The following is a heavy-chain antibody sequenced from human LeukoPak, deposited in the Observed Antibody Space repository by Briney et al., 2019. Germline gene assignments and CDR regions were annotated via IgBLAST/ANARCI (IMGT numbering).Heavy chain of an antibody. CDR3: ASPPRSMTTVVTPSTDY. CDR2: ISGSGGST. V-gene: IGHV3-23*01. CDR1: GFTFSSYA. Sequence: GGSLRLSCAASGFTFSSYAMSWVRQAPGKGLEWVSAISGSGGSTYYADSVKGRFTISRDNSKNTLYLQMNSLRAEDTAVYYCASPPRSMTTVVTPSTDYWGQGTLVTVSS. J-gene: IGHJ4*02. D-gene: IGHD4-23*01.